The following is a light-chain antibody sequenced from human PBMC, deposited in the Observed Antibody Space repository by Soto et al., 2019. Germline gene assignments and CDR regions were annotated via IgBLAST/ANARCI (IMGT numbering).Light chain of an antibody. J-gene: IGKJ1*01. CDR2: GAS. CDR1: QSLNSN. V-gene: IGKV3-15*01. CDR3: QQYNDWPRT. Sequence: EIVMTQSPATLSVSPGESAPLSRRASQSLNSNLAWYQQKPGQAPRPLIYGASTRATGLPARFSGSGSGTEFTLTISSLQPEDFAVYYCQQYNDWPRTFGQGTKVDIK.